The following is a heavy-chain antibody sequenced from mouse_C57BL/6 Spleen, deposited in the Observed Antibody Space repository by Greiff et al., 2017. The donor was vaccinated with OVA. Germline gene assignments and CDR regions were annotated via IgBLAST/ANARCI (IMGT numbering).Heavy chain of an antibody. V-gene: IGHV14-2*01. J-gene: IGHJ4*01. D-gene: IGHD2-2*01. CDR1: GFNIKDYY. CDR3: AGGYVYAMDY. CDR2: IDPEDGET. Sequence: VQLQQSGAELVKPGASVKLSCTASGFNIKDYYMHWVKQRTEQGLEWIGRIDPEDGETKYAPKFPGTATITADTSSNTAYLQLSSLTSEDTAVYYCAGGYVYAMDYWGEGTSVTVSS.